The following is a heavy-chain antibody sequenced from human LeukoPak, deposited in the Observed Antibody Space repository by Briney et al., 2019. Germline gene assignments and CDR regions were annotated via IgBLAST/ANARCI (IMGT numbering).Heavy chain of an antibody. Sequence: PSETLSLTCAVYGGSFSGYYWSWIRQPPGKGLEWIGEINHSGSTNYNPSLKSRVTISVDTSKNQFSLKLSSVTAADTAVCYCAREGIAVAGFDYWGQGTLVTVSS. CDR3: AREGIAVAGFDY. V-gene: IGHV4-34*01. CDR1: GGSFSGYY. J-gene: IGHJ4*02. CDR2: INHSGST. D-gene: IGHD6-19*01.